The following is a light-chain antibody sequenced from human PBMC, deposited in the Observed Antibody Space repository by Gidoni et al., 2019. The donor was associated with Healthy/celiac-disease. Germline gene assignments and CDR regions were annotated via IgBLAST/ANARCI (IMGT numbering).Light chain of an antibody. Sequence: DIVMTQSPDSLAVSLGERATINCKSSQSVLYSSNNKNYLAWYQQKPGQPPKLLIYWASTRESGVPDRFSGSGSGTDFTLTFSSLQAGDVAVYYCQQYFSTPITFGQXTKLEIK. J-gene: IGKJ2*01. V-gene: IGKV4-1*01. CDR1: QSVLYSSNNKNY. CDR2: WAS. CDR3: QQYFSTPIT.